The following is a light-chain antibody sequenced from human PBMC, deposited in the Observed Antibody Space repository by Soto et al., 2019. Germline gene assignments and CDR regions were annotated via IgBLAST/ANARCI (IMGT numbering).Light chain of an antibody. CDR1: QSISSW. Sequence: DIQMTQSPSTLSASVGDRVTITCRASQSISSWLAWYQQKPGKAPKLLIYDASSLESGVPSRFSGSGSETAFTLTISSLQPDDFATYYCQQYNRYSFTFGGGTQVEI. CDR3: QQYNRYSFT. CDR2: DAS. J-gene: IGKJ4*01. V-gene: IGKV1-5*01.